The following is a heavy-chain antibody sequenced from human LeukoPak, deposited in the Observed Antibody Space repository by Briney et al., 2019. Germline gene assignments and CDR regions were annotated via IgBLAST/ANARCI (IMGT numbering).Heavy chain of an antibody. CDR3: ASSGTTVGVWFDP. D-gene: IGHD1-1*01. Sequence: PGGSLRLSCAASGFTFSSYAMSWIRQPPGKGLEWIGEINHSGSTNYNPSLKSRVTISVDTSKNQFSLKLSSVTAADTAVYYCASSGTTVGVWFDPWGQGTLVTVSS. V-gene: IGHV4-34*01. J-gene: IGHJ5*02. CDR2: INHSGST. CDR1: GFTFSSYA.